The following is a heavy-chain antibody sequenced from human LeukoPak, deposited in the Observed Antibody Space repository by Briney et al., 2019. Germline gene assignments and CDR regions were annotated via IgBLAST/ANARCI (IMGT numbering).Heavy chain of an antibody. V-gene: IGHV3-30-3*01. CDR1: GFTFSSHA. Sequence: GGSLRLSCAASGFTFSSHAMHWVRQAPGKGLERVAVISYDGSNKYYADSVKGRFTISRDNSKNTLYLQMNSLRAEDTAVYYCARVAPRITMIVVVITEEAFDIWGQGTMVTVSS. J-gene: IGHJ3*02. D-gene: IGHD3-22*01. CDR2: ISYDGSNK. CDR3: ARVAPRITMIVVVITEEAFDI.